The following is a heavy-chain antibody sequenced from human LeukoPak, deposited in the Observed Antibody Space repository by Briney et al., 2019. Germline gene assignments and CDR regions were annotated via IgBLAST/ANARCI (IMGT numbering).Heavy chain of an antibody. D-gene: IGHD2-2*01. CDR1: GFTFSSYS. CDR2: IKEDGSVQ. Sequence: GGSLRLSCAASGFTFSSYSMNWVRQAPGKGLEWVANIKEDGSVQDYADSVKGRFTISRDNAKNSLCLQMNSLRVDDTGVYYCVGQLLRVVWGKGTTVTVSS. J-gene: IGHJ6*04. V-gene: IGHV3-7*01. CDR3: VGQLLRVV.